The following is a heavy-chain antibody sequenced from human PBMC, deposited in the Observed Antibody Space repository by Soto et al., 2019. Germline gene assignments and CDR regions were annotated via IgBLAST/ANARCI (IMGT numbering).Heavy chain of an antibody. CDR2: IYWNDDK. CDR3: AQVDDVAALFAY. CDR1: GFSLSTTGER. V-gene: IGHV2-5*01. D-gene: IGHD6-6*01. Sequence: QITLKESGPTLVKPTQTLTLTCTFSGFSLSTTGERVGWIRQPPGKALEWLAVIYWNDDKSYSPSLKSRLTISKDTSKKQVVLTMMNMAPVDTGTYYCAQVDDVAALFAYLGQGTLVTVSS. J-gene: IGHJ4*02.